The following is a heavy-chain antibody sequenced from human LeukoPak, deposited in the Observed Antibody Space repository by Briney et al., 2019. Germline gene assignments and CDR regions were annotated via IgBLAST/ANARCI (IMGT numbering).Heavy chain of an antibody. D-gene: IGHD6-19*01. J-gene: IGHJ4*02. CDR2: ISSSGGTT. CDR3: ARGTVAGKAPY. V-gene: IGHV3-48*01. CDR1: GFTFSSHR. Sequence: PGGSLRLSCAASGFTFSSHRMNWVRQAPGKGLGWVSYISSSGGTTYYADSVKGRFSISRDNAKNSLHLQMNSLRAEDTAVYYCARGTVAGKAPYWGQGTLVTVSS.